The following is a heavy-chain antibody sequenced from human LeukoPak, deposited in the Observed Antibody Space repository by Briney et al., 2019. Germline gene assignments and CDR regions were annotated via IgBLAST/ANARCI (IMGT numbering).Heavy chain of an antibody. Sequence: SETLSLTCAVSGYSISSGYYWGWIRQPPGKGLEWIGHMYHSGSTYSNPSLRSRVTISVDTSKNQFSLNLSSVTAADTAVYYCARGVAVAGRTFDYWAREPWSPSPQ. CDR3: ARGVAVAGRTFDY. CDR1: GYSISSGYY. J-gene: IGHJ4*02. D-gene: IGHD6-19*01. CDR2: MYHSGST. V-gene: IGHV4-38-2*01.